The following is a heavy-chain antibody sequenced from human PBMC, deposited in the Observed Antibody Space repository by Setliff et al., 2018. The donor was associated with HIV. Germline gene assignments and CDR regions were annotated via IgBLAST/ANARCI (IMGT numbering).Heavy chain of an antibody. D-gene: IGHD2-8*02. V-gene: IGHV1-8*02. CDR1: GYTFTSYD. CDR3: ARRITGLDAFDI. J-gene: IGHJ3*02. Sequence: RASVKVSCKASGYTFTSYDINWVRQATGQGLEWMGWMNPNSGNTGYAQKFQGRVTMTRNTSISTAYMELSSLRSEDTAVYYCARRITGLDAFDIWGQGTRVTVS. CDR2: MNPNSGNT.